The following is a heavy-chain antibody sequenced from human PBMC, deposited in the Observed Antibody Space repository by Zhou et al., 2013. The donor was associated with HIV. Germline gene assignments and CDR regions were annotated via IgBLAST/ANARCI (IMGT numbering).Heavy chain of an antibody. V-gene: IGHV1-46*01. J-gene: IGHJ6*02. CDR1: GYTFTKNY. CDR2: LNPVIGNA. Sequence: QVQLVQSGAEVREPGTSVNISCKTTGYTFTKNYLHWVRQAPGQGLEWIGILNPVIGNADYSQKLQGRVTMTRDTSTSTGYLELRSLTSADTAVYYCGRRGSWGDRTTIIRGGVDVWGQGTTVSVSS. D-gene: IGHD3-10*01. CDR3: GRRGSWGDRTTIIRGGVDV.